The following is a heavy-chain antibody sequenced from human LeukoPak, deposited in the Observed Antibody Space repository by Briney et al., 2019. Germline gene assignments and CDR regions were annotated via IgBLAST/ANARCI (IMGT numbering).Heavy chain of an antibody. Sequence: PGGSLRLSCAASGFTFSNYGMHWVRQAPGKGLEWVAAIWYDGSNKYYADSVKGRFTISRDNSKNTLYLQMNSLRAEDTAVYYCARPTGGIKWLADAFDIWGQGTMVTVSS. CDR1: GFTFSNYG. CDR3: ARPTGGIKWLADAFDI. D-gene: IGHD6-19*01. J-gene: IGHJ3*02. CDR2: IWYDGSNK. V-gene: IGHV3-30*19.